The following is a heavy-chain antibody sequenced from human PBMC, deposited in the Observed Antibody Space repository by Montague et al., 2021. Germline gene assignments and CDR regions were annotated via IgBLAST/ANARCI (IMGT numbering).Heavy chain of an antibody. CDR3: ARNLASAAPGAFDI. Sequence: SLRLSCAASGFSFSSYWMHWARQAPGKGLLWVSRITLDGSSTTFADSVKGRFTTSRDNAKATLCLQMNSLRVEDTAVYYCARNLASAAPGAFDIWGQGTMVTVSS. CDR2: ITLDGSST. CDR1: GFSFSSYW. D-gene: IGHD6-13*01. V-gene: IGHV3-74*01. J-gene: IGHJ3*02.